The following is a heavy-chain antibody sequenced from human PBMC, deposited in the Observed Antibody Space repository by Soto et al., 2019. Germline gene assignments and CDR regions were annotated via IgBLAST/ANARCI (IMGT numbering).Heavy chain of an antibody. CDR3: ARSIGQSIGWIDT. CDR1: GYKFGNYW. Sequence: GESLKISCEGSGYKFGNYWIGWVRQTPGKGLEWMGIIYPGDSDTVYNPSFQGQVTMSVDKYINTAYLQWSSLQASDTGIYYCARSIGQSIGWIDTWGQGTQVTVSS. D-gene: IGHD2-15*01. V-gene: IGHV5-51*01. J-gene: IGHJ5*02. CDR2: IYPGDSDT.